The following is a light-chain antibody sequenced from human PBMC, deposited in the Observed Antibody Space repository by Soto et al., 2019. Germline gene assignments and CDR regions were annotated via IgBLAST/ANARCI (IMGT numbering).Light chain of an antibody. CDR2: GAY. Sequence: EIVMTQSPATLSVSPGERAILSCRPSPSFSSTLAWYQQKPGQAPRLLIYGAYARATGIPARFSGSGSGTEFTITISSLQSEDFAVYYCQQYDNWPPVTFGGGTKVEIK. CDR3: QQYDNWPPVT. CDR1: PSFSST. V-gene: IGKV3-15*01. J-gene: IGKJ4*01.